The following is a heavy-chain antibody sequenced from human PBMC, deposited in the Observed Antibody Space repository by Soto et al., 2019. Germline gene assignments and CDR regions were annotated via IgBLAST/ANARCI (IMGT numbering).Heavy chain of an antibody. V-gene: IGHV3-30-3*01. D-gene: IGHD3-22*01. CDR3: AREQNYYDSSGYSPVDY. J-gene: IGHJ4*02. CDR1: GFTFSSYA. Sequence: PGGSPRLSCAASGFTFSSYAMHWVRQAPGKGLEWVAVISYDGSNKYYADSVKGRFTISRDNSKNTLYLQMNSLRAEDTAVYYCAREQNYYDSSGYSPVDYWGQGTLVTVSS. CDR2: ISYDGSNK.